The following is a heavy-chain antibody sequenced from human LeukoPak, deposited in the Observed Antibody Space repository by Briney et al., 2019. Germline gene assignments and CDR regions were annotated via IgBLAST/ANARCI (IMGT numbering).Heavy chain of an antibody. CDR3: ARERRVWGSYRYILDY. J-gene: IGHJ4*02. Sequence: ASVKVSCKASGGTFSSYAISWVRQAPGQGLEWMGRIIPILGIANYAQKFQGRVTITADKSTSTAYMELSSLRSEDTAVYYCARERRVWGSYRYILDYWGQGTLVTVSS. V-gene: IGHV1-69*04. CDR2: IIPILGIA. D-gene: IGHD3-16*02. CDR1: GGTFSSYA.